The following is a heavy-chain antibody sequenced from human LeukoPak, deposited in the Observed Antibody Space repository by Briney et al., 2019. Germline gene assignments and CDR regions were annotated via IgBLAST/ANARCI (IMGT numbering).Heavy chain of an antibody. J-gene: IGHJ4*02. CDR1: GFIFSSFA. CDR2: ISPTYDI. V-gene: IGHV3-48*02. CDR3: ARDHNWGFDY. Sequence: GGSLRLSRAASGFIFSSFAMNWVRQAPGKGLEWVSYISPTYDIYYSDSVRGRFTISRDNAKNSLYLQMNSLRDEDTAVYYCARDHNWGFDYWGQGTLVAVSS. D-gene: IGHD7-27*01.